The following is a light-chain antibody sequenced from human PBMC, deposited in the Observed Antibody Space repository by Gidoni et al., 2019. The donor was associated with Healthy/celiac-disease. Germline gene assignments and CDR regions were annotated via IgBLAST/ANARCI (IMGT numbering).Light chain of an antibody. J-gene: IGKJ4*01. CDR2: AAS. Sequence: IQMTQSPSSLSASVGDRVTITCRASQSISSYLNWYQQKPGKATKLLIYAASSLQSGVPSRFSGSGSGTDFTLTISSLQPEDFATYYCQKSYSTPRLTFGGGTKVEIK. V-gene: IGKV1-39*01. CDR1: QSISSY. CDR3: QKSYSTPRLT.